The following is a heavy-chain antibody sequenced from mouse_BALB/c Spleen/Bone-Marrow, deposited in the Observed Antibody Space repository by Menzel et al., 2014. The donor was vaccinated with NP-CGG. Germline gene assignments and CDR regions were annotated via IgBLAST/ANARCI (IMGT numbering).Heavy chain of an antibody. CDR1: GFSLTDYG. CDR3: ARASYYYGSGYDY. CDR2: IGIGGST. J-gene: IGHJ2*01. Sequence: VHLQQSGPGLVAPSQSLSITCTVSGFSLTDYGVHWVRQPPGKGLEWLGIIGIGGSTNYNSALMSRLSIDKDNSKSXVFLKMNSLQTDDTAMYYCARASYYYGSGYDYWGQGTTLTVSS. V-gene: IGHV2-9*02. D-gene: IGHD1-1*01.